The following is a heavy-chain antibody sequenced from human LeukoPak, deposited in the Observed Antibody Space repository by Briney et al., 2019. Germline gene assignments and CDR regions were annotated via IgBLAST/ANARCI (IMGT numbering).Heavy chain of an antibody. CDR3: AKRQLRGDSSYYFDY. J-gene: IGHJ4*02. Sequence: GGSLRLSCAASGYTFSNSAMGRVRQAPGKGLEWVSSISDSGSGTFYPDSVKGRFTISRDNSKNMLYLQMNSLRIDDTAVYYCAKRQLRGDSSYYFDYWGPGTLVTVSS. CDR2: ISDSGSGT. V-gene: IGHV3-23*01. CDR1: GYTFSNSA. D-gene: IGHD3-16*01.